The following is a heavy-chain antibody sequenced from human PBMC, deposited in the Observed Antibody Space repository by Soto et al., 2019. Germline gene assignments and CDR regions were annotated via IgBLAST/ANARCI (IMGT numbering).Heavy chain of an antibody. Sequence: ASVKVSCKASGYTFTGYYMHWVRQAPGQGLEWMGWINPNSGGTNYAQKFQGRVTMTRDTSISTAYMELSRLRSDDTAVYYCARVRITMVRGVFNWFDPWGQGXLVTVSS. CDR3: ARVRITMVRGVFNWFDP. J-gene: IGHJ5*02. CDR1: GYTFTGYY. D-gene: IGHD3-10*01. CDR2: INPNSGGT. V-gene: IGHV1-2*02.